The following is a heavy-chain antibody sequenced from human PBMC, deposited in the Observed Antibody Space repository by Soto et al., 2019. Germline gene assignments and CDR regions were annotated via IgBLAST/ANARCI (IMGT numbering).Heavy chain of an antibody. V-gene: IGHV4-39*01. CDR1: GGSISSSSYY. D-gene: IGHD3-10*01. J-gene: IGHJ3*02. Sequence: ASETLSLTCTVSGGSISSSSYYWGWIRQPPGKGLEWIGSIYYSGSTYYNPSLKSRVTISVDTSKNQFSRKLSSVTAADTAVYYCARAMERITMVRGDYFDAIDIWGQGTMVTVSS. CDR3: ARAMERITMVRGDYFDAIDI. CDR2: IYYSGST.